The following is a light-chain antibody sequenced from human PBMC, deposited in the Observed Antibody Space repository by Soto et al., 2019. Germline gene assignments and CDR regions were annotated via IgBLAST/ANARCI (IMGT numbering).Light chain of an antibody. CDR3: AAWDDSLSGVL. Sequence: QSVLTQPPSASGTPGQRVTISCSGSSSNIGSRPVNWYQHLPGAAPKLLVYSDNQRPSGVPDRFSGSKSGTSASLAISGLQPEDEADYFCAAWDDSLSGVLFGGGTQLTVL. J-gene: IGLJ2*01. CDR2: SDN. V-gene: IGLV1-44*01. CDR1: SSNIGSRP.